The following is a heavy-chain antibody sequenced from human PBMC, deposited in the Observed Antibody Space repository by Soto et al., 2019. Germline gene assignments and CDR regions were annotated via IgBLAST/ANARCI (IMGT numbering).Heavy chain of an antibody. V-gene: IGHV3-33*01. CDR1: GFTFSSYG. CDR2: IWYDGSNK. CDR3: ASPTAAGALDY. Sequence: GRSLRLSCAASGFTFSSYGMHWVRQAPGKGLEWVAVIWYDGSNKYYADSVKGRFTISRDNSKNTLYLQMNSLRAEDTAVYCCASPTAAGALDYWGQGTLVTVSS. D-gene: IGHD6-13*01. J-gene: IGHJ4*02.